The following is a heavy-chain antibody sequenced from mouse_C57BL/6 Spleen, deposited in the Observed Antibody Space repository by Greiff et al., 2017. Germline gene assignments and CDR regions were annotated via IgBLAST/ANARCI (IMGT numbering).Heavy chain of an antibody. Sequence: QVQLQQPGAELVKPGASVKMSCKASGYTFTSYWITWVKQRPGQGLEWIGDIYPGSGSSNYNEKFKSKATLTVDTSSSTAYMQLSSLTSEDSAVYYCARPYSNYYAMDYWCQGTSVTVSS. J-gene: IGHJ4*01. V-gene: IGHV1-55*01. CDR2: IYPGSGSS. CDR1: GYTFTSYW. D-gene: IGHD2-5*01. CDR3: ARPYSNYYAMDY.